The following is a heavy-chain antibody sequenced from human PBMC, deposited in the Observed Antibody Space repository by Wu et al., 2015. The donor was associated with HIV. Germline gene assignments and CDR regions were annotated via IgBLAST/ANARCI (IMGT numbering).Heavy chain of an antibody. CDR3: ARGEQLGYFDY. V-gene: IGHV1-69*13. J-gene: IGHJ4*02. Sequence: QVQVVQSGPEMKRPGSSVKVSCKASGGTFNSFAVSWVRQVPGQGLEWLGGIIPMFKTPNYAQKFQGRVTITADESSSAAYMELNSLRSEDTAVYYCARGEQLGYFDYWGQGTLVTVSS. CDR2: IIPMFKTP. D-gene: IGHD6-6*01. CDR1: GGTFNSFA.